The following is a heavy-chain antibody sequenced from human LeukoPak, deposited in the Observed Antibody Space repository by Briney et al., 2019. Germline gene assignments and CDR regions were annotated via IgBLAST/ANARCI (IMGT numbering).Heavy chain of an antibody. J-gene: IGHJ4*02. V-gene: IGHV4-31*03. CDR1: GASFNSDDQY. CDR3: AREGGDY. D-gene: IGHD3-16*01. Sequence: SQTLSLTCTVSGASFNSDDQYWNWIRQSPGKGLEWIGYIYYSGSTYYNPSLKSRVTISVDTSKNQFSLKLSSVTAADTAVYYCAREGGDYWGQGTLVTVSS. CDR2: IYYSGST.